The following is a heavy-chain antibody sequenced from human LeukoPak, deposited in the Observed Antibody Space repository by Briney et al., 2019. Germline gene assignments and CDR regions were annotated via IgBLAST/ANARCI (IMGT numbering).Heavy chain of an antibody. D-gene: IGHD3-10*01. CDR1: GFTVSTIY. CDR2: IYMDDTT. J-gene: IGHJ6*02. V-gene: IGHV3-53*01. Sequence: SGGSLRLSCAASGFTVSTIYMTWVRQAPGKGLEWVSVIYMDDTTYYAGSVRGRFTIPRDSFKNTLYLHMTSVRAEDTAVYYCAKGGMVRGPLPYYNMDVWGQGTTVTVSS. CDR3: AKGGMVRGPLPYYNMDV.